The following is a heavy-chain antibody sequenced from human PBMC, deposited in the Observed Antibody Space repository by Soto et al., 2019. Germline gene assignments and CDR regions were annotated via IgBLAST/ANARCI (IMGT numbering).Heavy chain of an antibody. CDR2: IYWDDDK. CDR3: ARAKGGRSFDY. V-gene: IGHV2-5*02. J-gene: IGHJ4*02. D-gene: IGHD2-15*01. Sequence: QITLKESGPTLVKPTQTLTLTCTFSGFSLSTSGVGVGWIRQPPGKALEWLALIYWDDDKRYSPSLKSRLTITKDPSKNQVVLTMTNMDPVDTATYYCARAKGGRSFDYWGQGTLVTVSS. CDR1: GFSLSTSGVG.